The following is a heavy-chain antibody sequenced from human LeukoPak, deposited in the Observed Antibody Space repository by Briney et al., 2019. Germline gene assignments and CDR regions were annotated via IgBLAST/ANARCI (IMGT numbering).Heavy chain of an antibody. J-gene: IGHJ4*02. Sequence: GGSLRLSCAASGFTFSSYAMHWVRQAPGKGLEWVAVTSYDGSNKYYADSVKGRFTISRDNSKNTLYLQMNSLRAEDTAVYYCARGSRENGDYFDYWGQGTLVTVSS. V-gene: IGHV3-30*04. CDR1: GFTFSSYA. CDR2: TSYDGSNK. D-gene: IGHD4-17*01. CDR3: ARGSRENGDYFDY.